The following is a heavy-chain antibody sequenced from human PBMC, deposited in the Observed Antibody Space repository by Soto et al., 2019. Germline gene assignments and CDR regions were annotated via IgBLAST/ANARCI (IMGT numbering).Heavy chain of an antibody. D-gene: IGHD3-16*01. CDR2: ISSSSSYT. Sequence: QVQLVESGGGLVKPGGSLRLSCAASGFTFSDYYMSWIRQAPGKGLEWVSYISSSSSYTNYADSVNGRFTISRDNAKISLYLQMNSLRAVDTAVYYCARDAGIATFGVYYYYGMDVWGQGTTVTVSS. CDR3: ARDAGIATFGVYYYYGMDV. V-gene: IGHV3-11*05. CDR1: GFTFSDYY. J-gene: IGHJ6*02.